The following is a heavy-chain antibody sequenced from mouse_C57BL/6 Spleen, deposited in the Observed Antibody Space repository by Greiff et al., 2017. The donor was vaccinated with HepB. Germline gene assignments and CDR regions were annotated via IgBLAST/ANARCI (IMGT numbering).Heavy chain of an antibody. CDR3: ARVDYSNAWFAY. Sequence: DVKLQESGPGLVKPSQSLSLTCSVTGYSITSGYYWNWIRQFPGNKLEWMGYISYDGSNNYNPSLKNRISITRDTSKNQFFLKLNSVTTEDTATYYCARVDYSNAWFAYGGQGTLVTVSA. CDR1: GYSITSGYY. V-gene: IGHV3-6*01. D-gene: IGHD2-5*01. J-gene: IGHJ3*01. CDR2: ISYDGSN.